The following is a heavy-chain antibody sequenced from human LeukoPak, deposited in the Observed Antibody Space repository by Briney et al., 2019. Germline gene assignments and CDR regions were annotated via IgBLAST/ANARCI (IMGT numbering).Heavy chain of an antibody. D-gene: IGHD6-19*01. Sequence: SVKVSCKASGYTFTSYAMNCVRQAPGQGLEWMGGIIPIFGTANYAQKFQGRVTITADESTSTAYMELSSLRSEDTAVYYCASFGYSSAWDYWGQGTLVTVSS. CDR2: IIPIFGTA. J-gene: IGHJ4*02. V-gene: IGHV1-69*13. CDR3: ASFGYSSAWDY. CDR1: GYTFTSYA.